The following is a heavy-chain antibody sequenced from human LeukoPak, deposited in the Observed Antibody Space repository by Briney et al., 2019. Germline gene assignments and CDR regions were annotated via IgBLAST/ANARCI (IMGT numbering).Heavy chain of an antibody. J-gene: IGHJ4*02. D-gene: IGHD1-1*01. CDR3: ARDEYGTIFDY. V-gene: IGHV3-48*04. CDR1: GFTFSSYS. CDR2: ISSSGSTI. Sequence: GGSLRLSCAASGFTFSSYSMNWVRQAPGKGLEWVSYISSSGSTIYYADSVKGRFTISRDNAKNSLYLQMNSLRAEDTAVYYCARDEYGTIFDYWGQGTLVTVSS.